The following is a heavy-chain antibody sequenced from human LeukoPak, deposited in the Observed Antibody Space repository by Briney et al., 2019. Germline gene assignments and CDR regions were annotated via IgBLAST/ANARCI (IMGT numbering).Heavy chain of an antibody. V-gene: IGHV1-18*01. CDR2: ISAYNGNT. CDR1: GYTFTSYG. Sequence: ASVKVSCKASGYTFTSYGISWVRQAPGQGLEWMGWISAYNGNTNYAQKLQGRVTMTTDTSTSTAYMELRSLRSDDTAVYYCARDYYDSSGYFYFQHWGQGTLLTVSS. J-gene: IGHJ1*01. CDR3: ARDYYDSSGYFYFQH. D-gene: IGHD3-22*01.